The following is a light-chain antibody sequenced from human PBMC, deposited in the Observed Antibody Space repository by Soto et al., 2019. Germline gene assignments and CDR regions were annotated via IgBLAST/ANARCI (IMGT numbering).Light chain of an antibody. CDR1: QSISSW. CDR2: RAS. V-gene: IGKV1-5*03. J-gene: IGKJ4*01. Sequence: DIQMTQSPSALSASVGGKITITCRANQSISSWLAWYQQQPGKAPSLLIYRASTLESGVPSRFSGSGSGTEFSLTISGLQPDDFATYYCQQYNTYSFGGGTKVEIK. CDR3: QQYNTYS.